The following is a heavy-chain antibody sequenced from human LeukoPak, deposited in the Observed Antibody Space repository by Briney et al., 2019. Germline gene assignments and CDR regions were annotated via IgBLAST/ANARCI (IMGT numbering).Heavy chain of an antibody. J-gene: IGHJ4*02. CDR2: IYYSGST. CDR1: GGSISSYY. V-gene: IGHV4-59*01. CDR3: ASSMAGFPTD. Sequence: SETLSLTCTVSGGSISSYYWSWIRQPPGKGLEWIGYIYYSGSTNYIPSLKSRVTISVDTSKNQFSLKLSSVTAADTAVYYCASSMAGFPTDWGQGTLVTVSS. D-gene: IGHD5-24*01.